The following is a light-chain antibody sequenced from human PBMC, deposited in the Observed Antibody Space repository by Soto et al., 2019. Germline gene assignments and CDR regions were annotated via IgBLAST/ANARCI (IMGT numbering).Light chain of an antibody. V-gene: IGKV3-11*01. CDR2: DAS. CDR3: QHRSNLLT. Sequence: EIVLPQSPAPLSFSPGERSTLSFTSSQSVSSYLAWYQQKPGQAPRLLIYDASNRATGIPARFSGSGSGADFTLTISILEPDDFAVYCCQHRSNLLTFGGGTKV. J-gene: IGKJ4*01. CDR1: QSVSSY.